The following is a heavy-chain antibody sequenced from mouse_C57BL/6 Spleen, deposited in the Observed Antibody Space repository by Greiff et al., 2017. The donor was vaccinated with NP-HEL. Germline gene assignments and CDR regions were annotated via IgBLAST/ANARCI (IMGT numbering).Heavy chain of an antibody. CDR2: ISGGGGNT. CDR1: GFTFSSYT. D-gene: IGHD1-1*01. Sequence: DVMLVESGGGLVKPGGSLKLSCAASGFTFSSYTMSWVRQTPEKRLEWVATISGGGGNTYYPDSVKGRFTISRDNAKNTLYLQMSSLRSEDTALYYCASHGSSSFAYWGQRTLVTVSA. CDR3: ASHGSSSFAY. V-gene: IGHV5-9*01. J-gene: IGHJ3*01.